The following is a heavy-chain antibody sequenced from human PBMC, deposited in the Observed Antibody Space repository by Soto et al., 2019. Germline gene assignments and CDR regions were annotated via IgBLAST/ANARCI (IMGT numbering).Heavy chain of an antibody. J-gene: IGHJ4*02. V-gene: IGHV3-15*07. D-gene: IGHD3-22*01. CDR2: IKSKTDGGTA. Sequence: GGSLRLSCAASGFTFSNAWMNWVRQAPGKGLEWVGRIKSKTDGGTADYAAPVKGRFTISRDDSKNTLYLQMNSLKTEDTAVYYCTTDSYDSSGYPLDYWGQGTLVTVSS. CDR3: TTDSYDSSGYPLDY. CDR1: GFTFSNAW.